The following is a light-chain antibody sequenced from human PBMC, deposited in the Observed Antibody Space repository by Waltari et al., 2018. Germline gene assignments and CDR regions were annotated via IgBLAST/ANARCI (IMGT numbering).Light chain of an antibody. CDR1: QSLLHSNGYNY. CDR2: LGS. J-gene: IGKJ1*01. CDR3: MQALQTPPT. Sequence: DIVMTQSPLSLPVTPGEPASIPCRSSQSLLHSNGYNYLDWYLQKPGQSPQLLNYLGSDRASWVPDRFGGSGSGTDFTLKISRVEAEDVGVYYCMQALQTPPTFGQGAKVEIK. V-gene: IGKV2-28*01.